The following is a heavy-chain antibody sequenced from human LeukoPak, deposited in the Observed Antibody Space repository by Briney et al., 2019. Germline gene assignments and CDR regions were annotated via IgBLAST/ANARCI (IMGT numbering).Heavy chain of an antibody. V-gene: IGHV4-59*01. Sequence: PSETLSLTCTVSGGSISCYYWSWIRQPPGKGLEWIGYIYYSGSTNYNPSLKSRVTISVDTSKNQFSLKLSSVTAADTAVYYCARDGSSWYRYGMDVWGQGTTVTVSS. D-gene: IGHD6-13*01. J-gene: IGHJ6*02. CDR3: ARDGSSWYRYGMDV. CDR2: IYYSGST. CDR1: GGSISCYY.